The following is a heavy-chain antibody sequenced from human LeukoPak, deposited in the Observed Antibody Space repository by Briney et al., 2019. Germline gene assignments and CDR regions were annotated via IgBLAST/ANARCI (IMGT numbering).Heavy chain of an antibody. CDR2: ISSSGSYI. V-gene: IGHV3-11*06. D-gene: IGHD2-15*01. J-gene: IGHJ4*02. CDR3: ARDGGYCSGGNCYSED. Sequence: GGSLRLSCAASGFTFSDYYMTWIRQAPGKGLEWVSYISSSGSYINYADSVKGRFTISRDNAKNSLYLQMNSLRAEDTAVHYCARDGGYCSGGNCYSEDWGQGTLVTVSS. CDR1: GFTFSDYY.